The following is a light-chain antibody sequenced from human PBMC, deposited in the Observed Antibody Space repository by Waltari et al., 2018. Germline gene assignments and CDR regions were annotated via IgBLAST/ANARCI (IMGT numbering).Light chain of an antibody. Sequence: DIQMTQSPSTLSASVGDRVTITCRASQSFLDGLAWYQQKPGKAPKLLIYKTSSLKSGVPSRFSGSASGTEFTLTISSLQPDDFATYYCQRYESYPFTFGGGTKVEIK. CDR2: KTS. CDR1: QSFLDG. J-gene: IGKJ4*01. CDR3: QRYESYPFT. V-gene: IGKV1-5*03.